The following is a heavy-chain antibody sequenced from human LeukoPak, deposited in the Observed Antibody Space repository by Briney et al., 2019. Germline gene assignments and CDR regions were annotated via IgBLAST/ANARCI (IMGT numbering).Heavy chain of an antibody. Sequence: GGSLRLSCAASGFTFSSHEMNWVRQAPGKGLEWISHISNGATTIYYADSVKGGFTISRDNAKNSLYLQMNGLRAEDTAVYYCARETYSLADVWGHGTTVTVSS. CDR2: ISNGATTI. V-gene: IGHV3-48*03. CDR3: ARETYSLADV. D-gene: IGHD5-12*01. CDR1: GFTFSSHE. J-gene: IGHJ6*02.